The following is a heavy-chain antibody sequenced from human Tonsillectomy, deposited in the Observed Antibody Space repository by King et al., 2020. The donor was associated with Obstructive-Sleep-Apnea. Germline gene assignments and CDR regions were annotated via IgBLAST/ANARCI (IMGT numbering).Heavy chain of an antibody. J-gene: IGHJ4*02. CDR1: VFTFSDYY. CDR3: ARPGSGYSIDY. D-gene: IGHD3-22*01. V-gene: IGHV3-11*01. CDR2: IRSSVSAI. Sequence: VQLVESGGDLVKPGGSLRLSCAASVFTFSDYYISWIRPAPGKGLEYISYIRSSVSAINYADSLIGRFSISRENAKNSLYLQMNGLRAEDTAVYFCARPGSGYSIDYWGQGTLVTVSS.